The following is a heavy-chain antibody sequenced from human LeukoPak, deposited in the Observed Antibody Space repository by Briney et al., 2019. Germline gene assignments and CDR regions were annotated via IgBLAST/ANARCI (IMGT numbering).Heavy chain of an antibody. CDR3: ARELAAPSMVRGAFDP. V-gene: IGHV3-53*01. CDR1: GFTFSINY. D-gene: IGHD3-10*01. J-gene: IGHJ5*02. Sequence: GGSLRLSCAASGFTFSINYMIWVRQAPGKGLVWVSVVYPGGNTYYADSVKGRFTISRDQSKNTVYLQMNSLRAEDTAVYYCARELAAPSMVRGAFDPWGQGTLVTVSS. CDR2: VYPGGNT.